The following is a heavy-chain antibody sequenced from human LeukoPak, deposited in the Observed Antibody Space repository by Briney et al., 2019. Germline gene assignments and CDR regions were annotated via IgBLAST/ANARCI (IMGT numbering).Heavy chain of an antibody. J-gene: IGHJ4*02. Sequence: SETLSLTCTVSGGSISSYYWSWIRQPPGKGLEWIGYIYYGGSTNYNPSLKSRVTISVDTSKNQFSLKLSSVTAADTAVYYCARHRRYSYGGDLDYWGQGTLVTVSS. CDR3: ARHRRYSYGGDLDY. CDR2: IYYGGST. V-gene: IGHV4-59*08. D-gene: IGHD5-18*01. CDR1: GGSISSYY.